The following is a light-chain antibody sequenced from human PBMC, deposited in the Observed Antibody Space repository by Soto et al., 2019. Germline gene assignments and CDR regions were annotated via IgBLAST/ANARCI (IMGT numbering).Light chain of an antibody. CDR1: QDISNY. Sequence: IQMTQSPSSVSVSVGDRVTITCRASQDISNYLNWYQQKPGKAPKLLFYYASNLETGVPSRFSGSGSGTDFTFTISSLQHEDSATYYCQQYDNLPLTFGGGTNVDIK. CDR2: YAS. CDR3: QQYDNLPLT. V-gene: IGKV1-33*01. J-gene: IGKJ4*01.